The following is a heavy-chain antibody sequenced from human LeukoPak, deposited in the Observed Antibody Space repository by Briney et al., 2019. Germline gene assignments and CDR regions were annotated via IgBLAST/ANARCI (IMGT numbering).Heavy chain of an antibody. D-gene: IGHD4-17*01. J-gene: IGHJ4*02. V-gene: IGHV3-23*01. CDR3: AKGLGPLYGDFYYFDY. CDR2: ISGSGGST. CDR1: GFTFSSYA. Sequence: GGSLRLSCAASGFTFSSYAMSWVRQAPGKGLEWVSTISGSGGSTYYADSVKGRFTISRGNSKNTLYLQMNSLRAEDTAVYYCAKGLGPLYGDFYYFDYWGQGTLVTVSS.